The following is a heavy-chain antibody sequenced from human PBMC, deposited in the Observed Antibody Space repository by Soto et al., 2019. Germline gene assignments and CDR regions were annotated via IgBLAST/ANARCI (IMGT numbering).Heavy chain of an antibody. J-gene: IGHJ4*02. D-gene: IGHD2-2*01. V-gene: IGHV3-64*01. CDR3: ARGGSRSYYFDY. CDR1: GFTFSSYA. Sequence: EVQLVESGGGLVQPGGSLRLSCAASGFTFSSYAMHWVRQAPGKGLEYVSAISSNGGSTYYATSVKGRFTISRDNSKNTLYLQMGSLRAEDMAVYYCARGGSRSYYFDYWGQGTLVTVSS. CDR2: ISSNGGST.